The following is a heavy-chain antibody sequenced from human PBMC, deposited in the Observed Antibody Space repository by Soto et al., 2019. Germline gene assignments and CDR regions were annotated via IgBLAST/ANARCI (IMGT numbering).Heavy chain of an antibody. CDR3: ASEGGIAAAGNPDDYYYYYGMDV. D-gene: IGHD6-13*01. J-gene: IGHJ6*02. CDR1: GFTFSSHA. V-gene: IGHV3-30-3*01. CDR2: ISYDGSNK. Sequence: GGSLRLSCAASGFTFSSHAMHWVRQAPGKGLEWVAVISYDGSNKYYADSVKGRFTISRDNSKNTLYLQMNSLRAEDTAVYYCASEGGIAAAGNPDDYYYYYGMDVWGQGTTVTVSS.